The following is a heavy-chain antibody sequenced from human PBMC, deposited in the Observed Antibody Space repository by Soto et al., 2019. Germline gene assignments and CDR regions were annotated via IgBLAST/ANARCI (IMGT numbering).Heavy chain of an antibody. D-gene: IGHD3-22*01. Sequence: QVQLQESCPGLVKPSETLSLTCTVSGGSISSYYWSRIRQPAGKGLECIGRIYSSGSTNYNPSLKSRLTMSVDTSKNQFVLTLSSVTAADTAVYYCAREGPRRITMIVVGPWRTSFYLWGRGTLVTVSS. V-gene: IGHV4-4*07. CDR3: AREGPRRITMIVVGPWRTSFYL. CDR2: IYSSGST. J-gene: IGHJ2*01. CDR1: GGSISSYY.